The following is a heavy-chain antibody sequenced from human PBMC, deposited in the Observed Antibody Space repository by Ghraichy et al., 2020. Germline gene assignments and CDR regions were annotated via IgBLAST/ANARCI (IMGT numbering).Heavy chain of an antibody. J-gene: IGHJ2*01. CDR3: ARGATVTKPMPNWYFDL. Sequence: GGSLRLSCAASGFTFSSYSMNWVRQAPGKGLEWVSSISSSSSYIYYADSVKGRFTISRDNAKNSLYLQMNSLRAEDTAVYYCARGATVTKPMPNWYFDLWGRGTLVTVSS. D-gene: IGHD4-17*01. CDR1: GFTFSSYS. V-gene: IGHV3-21*01. CDR2: ISSSSSYI.